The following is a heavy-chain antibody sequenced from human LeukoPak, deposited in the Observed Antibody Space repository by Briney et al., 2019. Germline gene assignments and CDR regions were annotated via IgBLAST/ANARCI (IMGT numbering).Heavy chain of an antibody. CDR1: GYTFTSYD. CDR2: MNPNSGNT. Sequence: ASVKVSCKASGYTFTSYDINWVRQATGQGLEWMGWMNPNSGNTGYAQKFQGRVTITRNTSITTTYVGLSSLRSEDTAVYYCARRSAYGSGSYYVDYWGQGTLVTVSS. D-gene: IGHD3-10*01. CDR3: ARRSAYGSGSYYVDY. V-gene: IGHV1-8*03. J-gene: IGHJ4*02.